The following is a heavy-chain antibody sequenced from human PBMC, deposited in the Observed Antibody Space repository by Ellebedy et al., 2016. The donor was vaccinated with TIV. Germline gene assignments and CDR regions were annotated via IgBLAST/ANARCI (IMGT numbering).Heavy chain of an antibody. CDR3: ASLTNPGTYLGGYYLGLDV. Sequence: PGGSLRLSCKGAGYTFTDYWIAWVRQMPGKGLEWMGIIFPRDSQTVYSPPFQGQVTFSADKSINTAYLQWGSLKASDSAKYYCASLTNPGTYLGGYYLGLDVWGPGTTVTVSS. D-gene: IGHD3-10*01. CDR1: GYTFTDYW. V-gene: IGHV5-51*01. J-gene: IGHJ6*02. CDR2: IFPRDSQT.